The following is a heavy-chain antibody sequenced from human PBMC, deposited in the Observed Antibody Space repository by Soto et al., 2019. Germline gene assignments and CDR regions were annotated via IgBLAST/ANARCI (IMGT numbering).Heavy chain of an antibody. CDR3: ARGITMVRGVPPLFDP. CDR2: INHSGST. J-gene: IGHJ5*02. V-gene: IGHV4-34*01. CDR1: GGSFSGYY. Sequence: QVQLQQWGAGLLKPSETLSLTCAVYGGSFSGYYWSWIRQPPGKGLEWIGEINHSGSTNYNPSLKSRVTISVDTSKNQFSLKLSSVTAADTAVYYCARGITMVRGVPPLFDPWGQGTLVTVSS. D-gene: IGHD3-10*01.